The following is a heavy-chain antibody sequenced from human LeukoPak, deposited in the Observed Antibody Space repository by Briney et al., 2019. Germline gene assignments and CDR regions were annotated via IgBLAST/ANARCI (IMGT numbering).Heavy chain of an antibody. Sequence: SETLSLTCTVSGGSISSYYWSWIRQPPGKGLEWIGYIYYSGSTYYNPSLKSRVTISVDTSKNQFSLKLSSVTAADTAVYYCAREVGIAAAGTADYFDYWGQGTLVTVSS. CDR2: IYYSGST. CDR1: GGSISSYY. J-gene: IGHJ4*02. V-gene: IGHV4-59*12. CDR3: AREVGIAAAGTADYFDY. D-gene: IGHD6-13*01.